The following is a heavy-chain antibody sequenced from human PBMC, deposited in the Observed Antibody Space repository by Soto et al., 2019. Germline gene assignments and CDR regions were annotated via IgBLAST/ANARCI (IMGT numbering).Heavy chain of an antibody. CDR2: ISSNGGST. J-gene: IGHJ6*02. CDR3: VKAAAGYYYDSSGYSSNLPYWNV. CDR1: GFTFSSYA. V-gene: IGHV3-64D*06. D-gene: IGHD3-22*01. Sequence: LRLSCSASGFTFSSYAMHWVRQAPGKGLEYVSAISSNGGSTYYADSVKGRFTISRDNSKNTLYLQMSSLRAEDTAVYYCVKAAAGYYYDSSGYSSNLPYWNVWGQGTTVPVSS.